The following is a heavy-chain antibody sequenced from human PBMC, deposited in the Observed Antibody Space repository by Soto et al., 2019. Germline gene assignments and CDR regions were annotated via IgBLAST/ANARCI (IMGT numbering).Heavy chain of an antibody. CDR2: ISAYNGNT. CDR3: ARAVLGKKRGYEKYYFDY. J-gene: IGHJ4*02. D-gene: IGHD5-12*01. Sequence: QVQLVQSGAEVKKPGASVKVSCKASGYTFTSYGISWVRQAPGQGLEWMGWISAYNGNTNYAQKLQGRVTMTTDTSTSTAYMELSSLRSDGTAVYYCARAVLGKKRGYEKYYFDYWGQGTLVTVSS. V-gene: IGHV1-18*01. CDR1: GYTFTSYG.